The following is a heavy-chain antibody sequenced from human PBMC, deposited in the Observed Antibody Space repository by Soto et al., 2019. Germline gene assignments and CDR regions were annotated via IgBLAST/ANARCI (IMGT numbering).Heavy chain of an antibody. CDR1: GYTFTSYA. CDR2: INAGNGNT. J-gene: IGHJ5*02. D-gene: IGHD3-22*01. CDR3: ARAYYYDSSGYSWFDP. Sequence: ASVKVSCKASGYTFTSYAMHWVRQAPGQRLEWMGWINAGNGNTKYSQKFQGRVTINRDTSARKAYMELGSLESEDTDVYYCARAYYYDSSGYSWFDPWGQGTLVTVSS. V-gene: IGHV1-3*01.